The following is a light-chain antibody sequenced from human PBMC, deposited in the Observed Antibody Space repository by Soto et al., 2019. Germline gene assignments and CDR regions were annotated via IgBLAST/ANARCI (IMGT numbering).Light chain of an antibody. CDR2: DAS. J-gene: IGKJ5*01. V-gene: IGKV1-5*01. CDR3: QQYVSLPIT. Sequence: DIQMTQSPSTLSASVGDRVTITCRASQSISSWLAWYQQKPGKAPKLLIYDASSLESGVPSRFRGSGSGTEFSLTISSLQFDDSAIYYCQQYVSLPITFGQGTRLEIK. CDR1: QSISSW.